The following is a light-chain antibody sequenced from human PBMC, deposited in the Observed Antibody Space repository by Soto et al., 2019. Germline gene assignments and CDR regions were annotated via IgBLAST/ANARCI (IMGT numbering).Light chain of an antibody. Sequence: ALTQPPSASGSPGQSVTISCTGTSSDVGGYNFVSWYQQHPGKAPKLMIYEVSKRPSGVPDRFSGSKSGNTASLTVSGLQAEDEADYHCSSFAGYNNYVVFGGGTKLTVL. J-gene: IGLJ2*01. V-gene: IGLV2-8*01. CDR1: SSDVGGYNF. CDR2: EVS. CDR3: SSFAGYNNYVV.